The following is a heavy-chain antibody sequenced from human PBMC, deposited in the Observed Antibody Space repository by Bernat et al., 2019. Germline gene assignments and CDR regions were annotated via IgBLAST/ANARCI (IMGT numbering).Heavy chain of an antibody. D-gene: IGHD5-12*01. CDR1: GGSISSYY. V-gene: IGHV4-59*08. CDR3: ARHQYGGAFILDY. J-gene: IGHJ4*02. Sequence: QVQLQESDPGLVKPSETLSLTCTVSGGSISSYYWSWIRQPPGKGLEWIGYIYYSGSTNYNPSLKSRVTISVDTSKNQFSLKLSSVTAADTAVYYCARHQYGGAFILDYWGQGTLVTVSS. CDR2: IYYSGST.